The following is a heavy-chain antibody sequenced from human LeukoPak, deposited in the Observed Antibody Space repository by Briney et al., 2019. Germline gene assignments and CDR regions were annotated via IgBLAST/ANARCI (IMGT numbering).Heavy chain of an antibody. CDR3: ARHYYDSSGYCIDY. J-gene: IGHJ4*02. D-gene: IGHD3-22*01. CDR2: ISSSSSYT. CDR1: GFXVSSNY. V-gene: IGHV3-11*03. Sequence: GGSLRLSCAASGFXVSSNYISWVRQAPGKGLEWVSCISSSSSYTNYADSVKGRFTISRDNAKNSLYLQMNSLRAEDTAVYYCARHYYDSSGYCIDYWGQGTLVTVSS.